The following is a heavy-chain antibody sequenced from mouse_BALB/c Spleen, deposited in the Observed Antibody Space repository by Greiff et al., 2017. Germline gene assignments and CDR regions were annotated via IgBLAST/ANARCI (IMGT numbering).Heavy chain of an antibody. CDR2: IRNKANGYTT. CDR1: GFTFTDYY. CDR3: AIDSYYGNYYAMDY. Sequence: EVKLVESGRGLVQPGGSLRLSCATSGFTFTDYYMSWVRQPPGKALEWLGFIRNKANGYTTEYSASVKGRFTISRDNSQCILYLQMNTMRAEDSATYYCAIDSYYGNYYAMDYWGQGTSVTVSS. D-gene: IGHD2-10*01. J-gene: IGHJ4*01. V-gene: IGHV7-3*02.